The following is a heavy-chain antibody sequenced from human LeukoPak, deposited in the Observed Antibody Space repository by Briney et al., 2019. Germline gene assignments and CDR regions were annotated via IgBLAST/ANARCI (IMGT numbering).Heavy chain of an antibody. V-gene: IGHV4-34*01. J-gene: IGHJ6*02. D-gene: IGHD2-21*01. Sequence: SETLSLTCAVYGGSLSGYYWSWIRQPPGKGLEWIGEINHSGSTNYNPSLKSRVTISVDTSKNQFSLKLSSVTAADTAVYYCARHAYGGLNYYGLDVWGQGTTVTVSS. CDR3: ARHAYGGLNYYGLDV. CDR2: INHSGST. CDR1: GGSLSGYY.